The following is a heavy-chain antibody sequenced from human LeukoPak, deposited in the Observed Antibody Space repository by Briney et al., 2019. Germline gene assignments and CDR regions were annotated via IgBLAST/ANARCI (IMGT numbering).Heavy chain of an antibody. V-gene: IGHV3-21*01. CDR2: ISSSSSYI. CDR3: ARDGGYCSSTSCLAEYDY. D-gene: IGHD2-2*01. J-gene: IGHJ4*02. CDR1: GFTFSSYS. Sequence: GGSLRLSCAASGFTFSSYSMSWVRQAPGKGLEWVSSISSSSSYIYYADSVEGRFTISRDNAKNSLYLQMNSLRAEDTAVYYCARDGGYCSSTSCLAEYDYWGQGTLVTVSS.